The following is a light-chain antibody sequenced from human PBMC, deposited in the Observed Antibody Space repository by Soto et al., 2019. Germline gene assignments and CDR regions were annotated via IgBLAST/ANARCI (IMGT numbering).Light chain of an antibody. Sequence: DIQMTQSPSSLSSSVAYIFTITCRASQSISTYLNWYQHKPGKAPNLLIFAASSLQSGVPSRFSGSGSGAEFTLTISSLQPEDFATYYCQQTYSSLTFGQGTRLETK. J-gene: IGKJ5*01. V-gene: IGKV1-39*01. CDR1: QSISTY. CDR2: AAS. CDR3: QQTYSSLT.